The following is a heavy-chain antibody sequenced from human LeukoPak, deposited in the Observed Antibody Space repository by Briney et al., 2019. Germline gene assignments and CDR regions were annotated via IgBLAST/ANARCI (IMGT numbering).Heavy chain of an antibody. CDR2: INPNSGGT. J-gene: IGHJ4*02. CDR3: ARDMSSGSLDY. CDR1: GYTFTSYA. Sequence: GASVKVSCKASGYTFTSYAMNWVRQAPGQGLEWMGWINPNSGGTNYAQKFQGRVTMTRDTSISTAYMELSRLRSDDTAVYYCARDMSSGSLDYWGQGTLVTVSS. D-gene: IGHD2-15*01. V-gene: IGHV1-2*02.